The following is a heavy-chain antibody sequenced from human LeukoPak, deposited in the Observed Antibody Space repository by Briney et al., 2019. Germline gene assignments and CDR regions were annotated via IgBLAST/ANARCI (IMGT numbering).Heavy chain of an antibody. Sequence: PGGSLRLSCAASGFTVSSNYISWVRQAPGKGLEWVSVIYSSGSAYYADSVRGRFTISRDNSKNTLYLQMNSLRAEDTAVYYCAKGEKWELVFDYWGQGTLVTVSS. CDR1: GFTVSSNY. V-gene: IGHV3-66*01. J-gene: IGHJ4*02. CDR3: AKGEKWELVFDY. CDR2: IYSSGSA. D-gene: IGHD1-26*01.